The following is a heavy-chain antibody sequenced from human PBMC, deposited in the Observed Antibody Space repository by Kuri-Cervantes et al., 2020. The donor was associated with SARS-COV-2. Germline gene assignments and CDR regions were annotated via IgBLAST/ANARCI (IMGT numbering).Heavy chain of an antibody. V-gene: IGHV3-48*03. D-gene: IGHD6-19*01. CDR3: AKVYISGWFYPFDY. Sequence: GESLKISCAASGFTFSSYEMNWVRQAPGKGLEWVSCISSSGSSIYYADSVKGRFTISRDNSENTIHLQMSSLRAEDTAVYYCAKVYISGWFYPFDYWGQGTMVTVSS. CDR2: ISSSGSSI. CDR1: GFTFSSYE. J-gene: IGHJ4*02.